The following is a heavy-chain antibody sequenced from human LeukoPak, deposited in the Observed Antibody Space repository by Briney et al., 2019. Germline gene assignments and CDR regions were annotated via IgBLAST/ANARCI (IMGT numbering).Heavy chain of an antibody. CDR3: TRGGDDYVWGSYRYTGWFDP. CDR1: GGTFSSYA. Sequence: SVKVSCKASGGTFSSYAISWVRQAPGQGLEWMGGIIPIFGTAKYAQTFQGRVTITADKSTSTAYMELGSLRSEDTAVYYCTRGGDDYVWGSYRYTGWFDPWGQGTLVTVSS. CDR2: IIPIFGTA. J-gene: IGHJ5*02. V-gene: IGHV1-69*06. D-gene: IGHD3-16*02.